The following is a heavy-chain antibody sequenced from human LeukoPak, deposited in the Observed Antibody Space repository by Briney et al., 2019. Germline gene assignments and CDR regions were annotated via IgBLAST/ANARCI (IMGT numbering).Heavy chain of an antibody. Sequence: SVKVSCKASGGTFSSYAISWVRQAPGQGLEWMGRIIPILGIANYAQKFQGRVTITADKFTSTAYMELSSLRSEDTAVYYCARAPGQWLVDGMDVWGQGTTVTVSS. CDR3: ARAPGQWLVDGMDV. CDR2: IIPILGIA. CDR1: GGTFSSYA. D-gene: IGHD6-19*01. J-gene: IGHJ6*02. V-gene: IGHV1-69*04.